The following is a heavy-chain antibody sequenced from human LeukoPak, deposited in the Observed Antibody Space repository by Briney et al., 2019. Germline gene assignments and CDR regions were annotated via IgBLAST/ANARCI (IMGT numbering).Heavy chain of an antibody. CDR3: ARVGLNSYGYYYYGMDV. CDR2: IYYSGST. J-gene: IGHJ6*02. CDR1: GGSISSYY. D-gene: IGHD5-18*01. V-gene: IGHV4-59*01. Sequence: PSETLSLTCTVSGGSISSYYWSWIRQPPGKGLEWIGYIYYSGSTNYNPSLKSRVTISVDTSKNQFSLKLSSVTAANTAVYYCARVGLNSYGYYYYGMDVWGQGTTVTVSS.